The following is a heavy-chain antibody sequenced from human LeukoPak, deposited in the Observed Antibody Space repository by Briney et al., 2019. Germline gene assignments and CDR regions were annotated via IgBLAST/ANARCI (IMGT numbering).Heavy chain of an antibody. CDR2: IIPKFGTA. CDR3: ARAIYYDVMTGYYDYYSYYMDV. CDR1: ADTFSRYA. J-gene: IGHJ6*03. V-gene: IGHV1-69*06. D-gene: IGHD3-9*01. Sequence: ASVKVSCKASADTFSRYAISWVRQAPGQGLEWMGRIIPKFGTAKYAQRFRGRVTITADKSTTTAYMELSSLRSEDTAVYYCARAIYYDVMTGYYDYYSYYMDVWGKGTTVTVSS.